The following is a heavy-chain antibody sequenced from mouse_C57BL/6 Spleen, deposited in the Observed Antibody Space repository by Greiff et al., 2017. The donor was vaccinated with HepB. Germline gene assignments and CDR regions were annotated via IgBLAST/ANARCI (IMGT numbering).Heavy chain of an antibody. V-gene: IGHV1-15*01. J-gene: IGHJ2*01. CDR1: GYTFTDYE. Sequence: QVQLKESGAELVRPGASVTLSCKASGYTFTDYEMHWVKQTPVHGLEWIGAIDPETGGTAYNQKFKGKAILTADKSSSTAYMELRSLTSEDSAVYYCTRLDDYDGFDYWGQGTTLTVSS. CDR2: IDPETGGT. D-gene: IGHD2-4*01. CDR3: TRLDDYDGFDY.